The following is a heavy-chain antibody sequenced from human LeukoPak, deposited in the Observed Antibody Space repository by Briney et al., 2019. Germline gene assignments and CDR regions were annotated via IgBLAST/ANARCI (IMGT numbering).Heavy chain of an antibody. CDR1: GFTFSSYE. CDR3: ARDRMDYEADY. CDR2: ISSSGSTI. V-gene: IGHV3-48*03. D-gene: IGHD4-17*01. J-gene: IGHJ4*02. Sequence: SGGSLRLSCAASGFTFSSYEMNWVRQAPGKGLEWVSYISSSGSTIYYADSVKGRFTISRDNAKNSLYLQMNSLRAEDTAVYYCARDRMDYEADYWGQGTLVTVSS.